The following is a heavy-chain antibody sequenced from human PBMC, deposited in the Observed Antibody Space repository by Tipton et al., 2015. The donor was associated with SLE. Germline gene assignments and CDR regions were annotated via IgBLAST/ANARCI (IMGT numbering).Heavy chain of an antibody. CDR2: IYYSGST. CDR1: GSSISSYY. Sequence: LRLSCTVSGSSISSYYWSWIRQPPGKGLEWIGYIYYSGSTKCNPSLKSRVTISVDTSKNQFSLKLSSVTAADTAVYYCARVRGYYDSSGYWPDAFDIWGQGTMVTVSS. CDR3: ARVRGYYDSSGYWPDAFDI. V-gene: IGHV4-59*01. D-gene: IGHD3-22*01. J-gene: IGHJ3*02.